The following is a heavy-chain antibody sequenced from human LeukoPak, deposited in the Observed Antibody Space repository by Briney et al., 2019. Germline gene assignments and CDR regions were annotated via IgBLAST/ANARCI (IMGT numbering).Heavy chain of an antibody. J-gene: IGHJ5*02. Sequence: GGSLRLTCAASGFTFRTFSMNWVRQAPGKGLEWLSYISSGGTLIYYADSVKGRFTISRDDAQNLVYLQMNSLRAEDTAVYYCTYLRTPYYNDKWLDPWGQGALVTVSS. CDR3: TYLRTPYYNDKWLDP. D-gene: IGHD3/OR15-3a*01. CDR2: ISSGGTLI. V-gene: IGHV3-48*04. CDR1: GFTFRTFS.